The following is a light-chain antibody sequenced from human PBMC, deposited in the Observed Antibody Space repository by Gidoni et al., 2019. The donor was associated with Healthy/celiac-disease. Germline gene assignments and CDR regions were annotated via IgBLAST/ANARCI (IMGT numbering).Light chain of an antibody. J-gene: IGKJ2*01. CDR1: QSVSSSY. Sequence: IVLTQSPGTLSLSPGERATLSCRASQSVSSSYLAWYQQTPGQAPRLLIDGASSRATGIPDRFSGSGSGTDFSLTISRLEPEDFAVYYCQQYGSSPYTFGQGTKLEIK. V-gene: IGKV3-20*01. CDR2: GAS. CDR3: QQYGSSPYT.